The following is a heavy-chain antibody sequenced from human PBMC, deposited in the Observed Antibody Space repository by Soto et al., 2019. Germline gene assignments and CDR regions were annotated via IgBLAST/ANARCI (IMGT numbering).Heavy chain of an antibody. D-gene: IGHD3-10*01. CDR2: ISGSLGSA. J-gene: IGHJ6*02. CDR1: GFTFNDYA. CDR3: ARGDRGGSGSPASYYYSGLDV. V-gene: IGHV3-23*01. Sequence: EMQLLESGGDLGQPGGSLRLSCAVSGFTFNDYAMSWVRQAPGKGLEWVSTISGSLGSAYYAASVEGRFTISGDNSNNTLYLQMNSLRVEDTATYYCARGDRGGSGSPASYYYSGLDVWGQGTTISVSS.